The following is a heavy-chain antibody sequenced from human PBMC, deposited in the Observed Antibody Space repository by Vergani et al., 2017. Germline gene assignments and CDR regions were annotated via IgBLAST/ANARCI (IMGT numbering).Heavy chain of an antibody. D-gene: IGHD2-2*01. CDR3: AKVREIGSQYYYYYYGMDV. CDR1: GFTFSNYW. J-gene: IGHJ6*02. CDR2: INSDGDST. V-gene: IGHV3-74*02. Sequence: EVQLVESGGGLVKPGGSLRLSCTASGFTFSNYWMQWVRQAPGKGLMWVSRINSDGDSTSYADSVKGRFTISRDNSKNTLYLQMNSLRAEDTAVYYCAKVREIGSQYYYYYYGMDVWGQGTTVTVSS.